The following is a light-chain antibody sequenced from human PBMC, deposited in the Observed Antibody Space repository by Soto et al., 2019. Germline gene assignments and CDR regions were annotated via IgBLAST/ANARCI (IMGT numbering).Light chain of an antibody. CDR2: LAS. Sequence: IQLTQSPSSLSASVGDRVPITCRASQGISNYLAWYQQKPGRAPKLLIYLASTLQGGVPSRFSGSGSGTDFSLTISSLQPEDVATYYCQYLNSFPLTFGGGTKVDIK. CDR3: QYLNSFPLT. J-gene: IGKJ4*01. CDR1: QGISNY. V-gene: IGKV1-9*01.